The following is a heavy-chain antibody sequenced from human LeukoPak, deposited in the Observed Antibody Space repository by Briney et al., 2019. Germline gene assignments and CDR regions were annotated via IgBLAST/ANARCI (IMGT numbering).Heavy chain of an antibody. J-gene: IGHJ4*02. CDR1: GGSISTSNYY. V-gene: IGHV4-39*07. Sequence: SETLSLTCTVSGGSISTSNYYWGWIRQPPGKGLEWIGNIFYSGSTYYSPSLKSRVTISVDTSKNEFSLNLTSVTAADTAIYYCARGLASGYPPIPFDYWGQGTLVTVSS. D-gene: IGHD3-3*01. CDR2: IFYSGST. CDR3: ARGLASGYPPIPFDY.